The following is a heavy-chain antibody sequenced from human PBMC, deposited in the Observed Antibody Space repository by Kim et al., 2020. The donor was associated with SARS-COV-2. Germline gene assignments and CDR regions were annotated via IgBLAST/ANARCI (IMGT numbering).Heavy chain of an antibody. CDR3: AKDHFRSSGDF. CDR1: GFTFSSYA. CDR2: IYRYGNTT. D-gene: IGHD3-3*02. V-gene: IGHV3-23*03. Sequence: GGSLRLSCVASGFTFSSYAMSWLRQTPGKGLEWVSVIYRYGNTTFYVGSVMGRFTVSRDNSKDTLFLQMNNLRVEDTAVYFCAKDHFRSSGDFWGQGTLVTVSS. J-gene: IGHJ4*02.